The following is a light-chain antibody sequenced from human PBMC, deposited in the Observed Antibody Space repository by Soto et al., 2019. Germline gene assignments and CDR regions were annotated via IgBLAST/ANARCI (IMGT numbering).Light chain of an antibody. CDR1: SSDVGAYDY. J-gene: IGLJ1*01. CDR2: EVS. V-gene: IGLV2-14*01. CDR3: SSYTISTTYV. Sequence: QSVLTQPASVSGSPGQSITISCTGTSSDVGAYDYVSWYQQHPGKAPKLMIYEVSNRPSGVSNRFSGSKSANTASLTISGLQAEDEADYYCSSYTISTTYVFGTGTQLTVL.